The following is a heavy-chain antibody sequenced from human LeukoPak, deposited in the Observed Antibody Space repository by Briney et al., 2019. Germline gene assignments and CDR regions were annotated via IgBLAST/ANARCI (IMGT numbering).Heavy chain of an antibody. CDR1: GFTFDDYG. Sequence: PGGSLRLSCAASGFTFDDYGMSWVRQAPGKGLEWVSSISSSSSYIYYADSVKGRFTISRDNSKNTLYLQMNSLRAEDTAVYYCAKGRGWEASYYYYYMDVWGKGTTVTISS. J-gene: IGHJ6*03. CDR3: AKGRGWEASYYYYYMDV. D-gene: IGHD1-26*01. CDR2: ISSSSSYI. V-gene: IGHV3-21*01.